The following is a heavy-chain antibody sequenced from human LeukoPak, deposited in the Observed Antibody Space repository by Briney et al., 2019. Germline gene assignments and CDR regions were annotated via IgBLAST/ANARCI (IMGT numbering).Heavy chain of an antibody. CDR1: GGSISNGSYY. V-gene: IGHV4-61*02. D-gene: IGHD3-3*01. J-gene: IGHJ5*02. CDR2: IFSSGNP. Sequence: PSETLSLTCTVSGGSISNGSYYWSWIRQPAGKGLEWIGRIFSSGNPDYHPSLKSRVTISIDTSKNQFSLKLTSVTAADTAVYYCARDQDYDFWTGFNWFDPWGQGTLVTVSS. CDR3: ARDQDYDFWTGFNWFDP.